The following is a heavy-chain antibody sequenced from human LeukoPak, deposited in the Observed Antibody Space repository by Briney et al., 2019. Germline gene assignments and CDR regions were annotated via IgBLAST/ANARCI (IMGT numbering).Heavy chain of an antibody. CDR3: ARSGNCSSTSCYPIDY. CDR2: IYPGDSDT. V-gene: IGHV5-51*01. D-gene: IGHD2-2*01. Sequence: GESLKISCKGSGYSFTSYWIGWVRQMPGKGLEWMGIIYPGDSDTRYSPSFQGQVTISADKSISTAYLQWSSLKASDTAMYYCARSGNCSSTSCYPIDYWGQGTLVTASS. J-gene: IGHJ4*02. CDR1: GYSFTSYW.